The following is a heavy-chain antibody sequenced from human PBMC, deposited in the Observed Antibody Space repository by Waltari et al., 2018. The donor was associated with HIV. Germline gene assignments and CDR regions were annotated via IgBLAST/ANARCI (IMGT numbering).Heavy chain of an antibody. CDR3: VRDSYGFDT. J-gene: IGHJ5*02. Sequence: HVNLKQSGPGLVEASHSIFLSCVISGDSVSSDTAAWNWVRQSPAGGLQWLGSTYHRSDWHPDYSVSLKGRMVINLDTAKNQYSLHLSSVTPGDTATYYCVRDSYGFDTWGEGTLVNVPP. V-gene: IGHV6-1*01. D-gene: IGHD4-17*01. CDR2: TYHRSDWHP. CDR1: GDSVSSDTAA.